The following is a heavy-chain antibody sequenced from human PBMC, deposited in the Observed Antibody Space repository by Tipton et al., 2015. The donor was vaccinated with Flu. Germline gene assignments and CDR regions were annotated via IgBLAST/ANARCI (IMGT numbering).Heavy chain of an antibody. J-gene: IGHJ3*02. Sequence: TLSLTCTVSGGSITTYYWSWIRQSPGKGLEWIGYIYDSGSTNYNPSLKSRVTISVDTSKNHFSLKLTSVTAADTAVYYCARRDYDILTGSRAFDIWGQGTMVTVSP. V-gene: IGHV4-59*08. D-gene: IGHD3-9*01. CDR3: ARRDYDILTGSRAFDI. CDR1: GGSITTYY. CDR2: IYDSGST.